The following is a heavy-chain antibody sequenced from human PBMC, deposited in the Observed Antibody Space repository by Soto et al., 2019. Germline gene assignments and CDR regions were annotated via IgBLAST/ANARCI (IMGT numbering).Heavy chain of an antibody. D-gene: IGHD3-22*01. Sequence: QLQLQESGPGLVKPSETLSLTCTVSGGSISSSSYYWGWIRQPPGKGLEWIGSIYYSGSTYYNPSLKSRVTISVDTSKNQFSLKLSSVTAADTAVYYCARALNYYDSIGPREGYFDLWGRGTLVTVSS. J-gene: IGHJ2*01. V-gene: IGHV4-39*01. CDR2: IYYSGST. CDR1: GGSISSSSYY. CDR3: ARALNYYDSIGPREGYFDL.